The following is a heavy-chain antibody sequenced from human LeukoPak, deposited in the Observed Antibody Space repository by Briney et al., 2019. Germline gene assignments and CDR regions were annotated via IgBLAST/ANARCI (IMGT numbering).Heavy chain of an antibody. D-gene: IGHD2-2*01. J-gene: IGHJ6*02. CDR2: IYYSGST. CDR1: GGSFSGYY. CDR3: ARDRGPYCSSTSCYDSRGMDV. Sequence: SETLSLTCAVYGGSFSGYYWSWIRQHPGKGLEWIGYIYYSGSTYYNPSLKSRVTISVDTSKNQFSLKLSSVTAADTAVYYCARDRGPYCSSTSCYDSRGMDVWGQGTTVTVSS. V-gene: IGHV4-31*11.